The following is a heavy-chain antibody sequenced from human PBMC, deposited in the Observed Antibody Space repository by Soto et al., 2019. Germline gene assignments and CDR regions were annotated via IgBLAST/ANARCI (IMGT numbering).Heavy chain of an antibody. CDR1: GFTFSSYG. J-gene: IGHJ6*02. Sequence: GGSLRLSCAASGFTFSSYGMHWVRQAPGKGLEWVAVISYDGSNKYYADSVKGRFTISRDNSKNTLYLQMNSLRAEDTAVYYCAKDRDGYNSDYYYYYGMDVWGQGTTVTVSS. D-gene: IGHD5-12*01. V-gene: IGHV3-30*18. CDR2: ISYDGSNK. CDR3: AKDRDGYNSDYYYYYGMDV.